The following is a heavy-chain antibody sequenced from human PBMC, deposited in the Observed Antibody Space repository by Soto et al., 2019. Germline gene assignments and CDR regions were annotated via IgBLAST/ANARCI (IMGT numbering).Heavy chain of an antibody. V-gene: IGHV4-34*01. CDR2: INHSGST. D-gene: IGHD6-13*01. Sequence: SETLSLTCAVYGGSFSGYYWSWIRQPPGKGLEWIGEINHSGSTNYNPSLKSRVTISVDTSKNQFSLKLSSVTAADTAVYYCARGSRSYGMDVWGQGIKVTVSS. CDR3: ARGSRSYGMDV. J-gene: IGHJ6*02. CDR1: GGSFSGYY.